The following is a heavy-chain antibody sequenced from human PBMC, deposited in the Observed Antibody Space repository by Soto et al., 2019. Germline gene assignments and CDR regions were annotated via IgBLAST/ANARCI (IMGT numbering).Heavy chain of an antibody. CDR2: IYYSGST. V-gene: IGHV4-39*01. D-gene: IGHD5-12*01. Sequence: PSETLSLTCTVSGGSISSSSYYWGWIRQPPGKGLEWIGSIYYSGSTYYNPSLKSRVTISVDTSKNQFSLKLSSVTAADTAVYYCATILNGYSGYEHAFDIWGQGTMVTVSS. CDR3: ATILNGYSGYEHAFDI. J-gene: IGHJ3*02. CDR1: GGSISSSSYY.